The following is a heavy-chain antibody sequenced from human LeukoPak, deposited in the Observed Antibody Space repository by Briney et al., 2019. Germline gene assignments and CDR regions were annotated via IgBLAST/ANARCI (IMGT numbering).Heavy chain of an antibody. Sequence: SETLSLTCTVSGYSISSGYYWGWIRQPPGKGLEWIGSIYHSGSTYYNPSLKSRVTISVDTSKNQFSLKLSSVTAADTAVYYCARCGYSYGPDYWGQGALVTVSS. D-gene: IGHD5-18*01. CDR2: IYHSGST. CDR1: GYSISSGYY. J-gene: IGHJ4*02. V-gene: IGHV4-38-2*02. CDR3: ARCGYSYGPDY.